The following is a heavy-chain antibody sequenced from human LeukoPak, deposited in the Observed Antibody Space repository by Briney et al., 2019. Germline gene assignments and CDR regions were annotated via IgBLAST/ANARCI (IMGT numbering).Heavy chain of an antibody. J-gene: IGHJ5*02. CDR2: IYYSGST. D-gene: IGHD1-26*01. CDR3: ARDSGSYTGEFDP. CDR1: GGSISSSSYY. V-gene: IGHV4-61*01. Sequence: PSETLSLTCTVSGGSISSSSYYWSWIRQPPGKGLEWIGYIYYSGSTNYNPSLKSRVTISVDTSKNQFSLKLSSVTAADTAVYYCARDSGSYTGEFDPWGQGTLVTVSS.